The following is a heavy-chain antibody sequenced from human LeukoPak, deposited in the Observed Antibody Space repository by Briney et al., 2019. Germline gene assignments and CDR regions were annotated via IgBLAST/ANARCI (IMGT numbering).Heavy chain of an antibody. CDR2: INHSGST. Sequence: SETLSLTCAVYGGSFSGYYWSWIRQPPGKGLEWIGEINHSGSTNYNPSLKSRVTISVDTSKNQFSLKLSSVTAADTAVYYCARVPYYYDSSGYYPFDYWGQGTLVTVSS. CDR3: ARVPYYYDSSGYYPFDY. J-gene: IGHJ4*02. CDR1: GGSFSGYY. D-gene: IGHD3-22*01. V-gene: IGHV4-34*01.